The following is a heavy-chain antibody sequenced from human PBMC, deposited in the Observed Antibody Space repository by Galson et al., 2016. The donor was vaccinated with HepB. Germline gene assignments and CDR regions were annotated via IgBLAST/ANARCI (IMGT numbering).Heavy chain of an antibody. CDR2: TSYDGSNK. CDR3: AKGLYKWRKMIFGVGI. Sequence: SLRLSCAASGFTFSNYGMHWVRQAPGKGLEWVAVTSYDGSNKYYADSEKGRFTISRDNSKNTLYLQMNSLRAEDTAVYYCAKGLYKWRKMIFGVGIWGLGTLVTVSS. J-gene: IGHJ4*02. D-gene: IGHD3-3*01. CDR1: GFTFSNYG. V-gene: IGHV3-30*18.